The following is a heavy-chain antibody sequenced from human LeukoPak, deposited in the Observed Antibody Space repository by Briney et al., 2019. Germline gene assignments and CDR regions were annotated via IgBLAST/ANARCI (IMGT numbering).Heavy chain of an antibody. CDR2: FSGSVDTT. CDR1: GFTFTIYA. CDR3: EKATLPTCGGARCYYFDN. J-gene: IGHJ4*02. D-gene: IGHD2-15*01. V-gene: IGHV3-23*01. Sequence: PGGSLRLSCAASGFTFTIYAMSWVRQTPGKGLESVSTFSGSVDTTYYADSVKGRFTISRDNSKNTLDLQMNSLGAEDTAVHYCEKATLPTCGGARCYYFDNWGQGTLVTVSS.